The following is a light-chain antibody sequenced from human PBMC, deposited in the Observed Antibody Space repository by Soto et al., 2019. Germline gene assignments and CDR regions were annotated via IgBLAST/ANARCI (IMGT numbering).Light chain of an antibody. CDR3: QPYNSDSRT. J-gene: IGKJ1*01. V-gene: IGKV1-9*01. CDR2: AAS. Sequence: IQLTQSPSSLPASVGNRVTITCRASQGINTFLAWYQQKPGKAPKLLIYAASTLQSGVPSRFSGSGSGTDFTLTISSLQPEDFAAYYCQPYNSDSRTFGQGTKVDIK. CDR1: QGINTF.